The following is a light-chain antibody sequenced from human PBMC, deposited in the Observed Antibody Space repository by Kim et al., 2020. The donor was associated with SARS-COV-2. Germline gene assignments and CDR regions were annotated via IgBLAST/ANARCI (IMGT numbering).Light chain of an antibody. CDR2: WAS. V-gene: IGKV4-1*01. CDR3: LRHYNTPPYT. Sequence: ATTNCQSSQSVVYSSNNKNYLAWYQQKPGQPPKLLIYWASTRASGVPDRFSGSGSGTDFTLTISSLQTEDVAVYYCLRHYNTPPYTFGQGTKLEI. J-gene: IGKJ2*01. CDR1: QSVVYSSNNKNY.